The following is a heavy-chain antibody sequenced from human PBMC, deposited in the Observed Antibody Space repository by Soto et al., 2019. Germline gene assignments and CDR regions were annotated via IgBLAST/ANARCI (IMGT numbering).Heavy chain of an antibody. CDR1: GYTFTGYY. J-gene: IGHJ6*02. V-gene: IGHV1-2*04. Sequence: QVQLVQSGAEVKKPGASVKVSCKASGYTFTGYYMHWVRQAPGQGLEWMGWINPNSGGTNYAQKFQGWVTMTRDTSISTAYMELSRLRSDDTAVYYCARELDSSSWYKSYYYYGMDVWGQGTTVTVSS. D-gene: IGHD6-13*01. CDR2: INPNSGGT. CDR3: ARELDSSSWYKSYYYYGMDV.